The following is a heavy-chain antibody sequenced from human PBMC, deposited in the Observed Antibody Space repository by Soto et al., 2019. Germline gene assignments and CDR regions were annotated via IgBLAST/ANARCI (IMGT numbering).Heavy chain of an antibody. V-gene: IGHV3-74*01. D-gene: IGHD1-26*01. J-gene: IGHJ4*02. Sequence: EVQLVESGGGLVQPGGSLRLSCAASGFSFNNYWMHWVRHVPGKGLVWVSRINSDGTKTSYADSVKGRITIARDNAKNTLYLEMNRLRHEATAMYYCARVGVGAYYFDDWGQGTLVTVSS. CDR1: GFSFNNYW. CDR3: ARVGVGAYYFDD. CDR2: INSDGTKT.